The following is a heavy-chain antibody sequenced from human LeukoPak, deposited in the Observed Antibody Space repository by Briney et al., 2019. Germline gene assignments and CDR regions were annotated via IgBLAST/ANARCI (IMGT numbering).Heavy chain of an antibody. D-gene: IGHD3-10*01. Sequence: ASVKVSCKASGGTFSSYAISWVRQAPGQGLEWMGWINPNSGGTKYVQKFQARVTMTRDTSISTAYMELSRLRSDDTAVYYCARSRGPDYYGSGSDFDYYYYYMDVWGKGTTVTISS. J-gene: IGHJ6*03. CDR3: ARSRGPDYYGSGSDFDYYYYYMDV. V-gene: IGHV1-2*02. CDR2: INPNSGGT. CDR1: GGTFSSYA.